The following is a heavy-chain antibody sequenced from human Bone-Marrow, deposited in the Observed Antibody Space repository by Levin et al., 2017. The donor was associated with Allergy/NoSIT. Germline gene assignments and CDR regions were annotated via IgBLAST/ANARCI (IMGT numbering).Heavy chain of an antibody. V-gene: IGHV3-33*01. CDR2: IYYDDTVK. J-gene: IGHJ3*01. CDR3: ARDWDPSTSCCDALDV. CDR1: GFSFGSYG. Sequence: PGESLKISCVASGFSFGSYGMHWVRQAPGKGLEWVAVIYYDDTVKYYADSVKGRFTVSRDNSKSTLYLQLSSLRADDTAVYYCARDWDPSTSCCDALDVWGQGTVVTVSS. D-gene: IGHD2-2*01.